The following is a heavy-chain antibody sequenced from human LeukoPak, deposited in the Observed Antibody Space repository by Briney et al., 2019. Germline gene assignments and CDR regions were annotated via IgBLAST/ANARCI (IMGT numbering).Heavy chain of an antibody. CDR3: ARENPRPGTILLYSYYMDV. J-gene: IGHJ6*03. V-gene: IGHV3-7*01. Sequence: QPGGSLRLSCAASGFTFSSYWMSWVRQAPGKGLEWVANIKQDGSEKYYVDSVKGRFTISRDNAKNSLYLQMNSLRAEDTAVYYCARENPRPGTILLYSYYMDVWGKGTTVTVSS. CDR1: GFTFSSYW. CDR2: IKQDGSEK. D-gene: IGHD3-3*01.